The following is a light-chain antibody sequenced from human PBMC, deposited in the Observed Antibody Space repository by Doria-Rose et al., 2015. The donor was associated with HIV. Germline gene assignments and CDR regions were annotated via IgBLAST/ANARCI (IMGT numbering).Light chain of an antibody. Sequence: TQSPGTLSLSPGERATLSCRASQRVKSSYLAWYQQKPGQAPRLLIYDASTRTTDIPDRFSGSGSGTDLTLTISRLEPEDVAVYYCQQYGTSRGSFGQGTRLEIK. CDR3: QQYGTSRGS. V-gene: IGKV3-20*01. J-gene: IGKJ5*01. CDR1: QRVKSSY. CDR2: DAS.